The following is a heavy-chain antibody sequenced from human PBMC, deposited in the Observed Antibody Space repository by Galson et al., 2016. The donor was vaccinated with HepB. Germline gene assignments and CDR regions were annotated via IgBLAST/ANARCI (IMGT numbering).Heavy chain of an antibody. D-gene: IGHD2-2*01. CDR3: ARGPHIVPVPGSSATDALDI. CDR2: IYHGGRT. Sequence: SETLSLTCAVSGGSIRSYDWWNWVRQAPGKGLEWNWEIYHGGRTIYNPSLKSRVTMSLDNSKNQFPLILSSVTAADTAIYYCARGPHIVPVPGSSATDALDIWGQGTMVTVSS. CDR1: GGSIRSYDW. J-gene: IGHJ3*02. V-gene: IGHV4-4*02.